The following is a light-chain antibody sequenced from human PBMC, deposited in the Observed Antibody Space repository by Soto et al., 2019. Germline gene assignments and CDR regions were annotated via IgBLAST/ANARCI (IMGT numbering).Light chain of an antibody. CDR3: QQRGNWPPTWT. Sequence: EIVMTQSPATLSVSPGERATLSCRASQSLSFNLAWYQQKPGQAPRLLIYAASTRATGIPDRFSGSGSGTDFTLTINGLEPEDSAVYYCQQRGNWPPTWTFGQGTKVDIK. J-gene: IGKJ1*01. CDR2: AAS. V-gene: IGKV3D-15*01. CDR1: QSLSFN.